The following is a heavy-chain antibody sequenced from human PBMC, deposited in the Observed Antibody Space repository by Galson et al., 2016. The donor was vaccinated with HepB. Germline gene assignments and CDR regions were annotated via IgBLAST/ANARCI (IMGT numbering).Heavy chain of an antibody. D-gene: IGHD5-12*01. V-gene: IGHV3-33*01. Sequence: RLSCAASGFNLRKYTMHWVRQTPGKGLEWAAGIWYDGSKKYYADSVQGRFTISRDNYRNMLFLEVNSLRAEDTAVYYCARDNFGYEGIGGACDIWGQGTMLVVSS. CDR1: GFNLRKYT. CDR2: IWYDGSKK. J-gene: IGHJ3*02. CDR3: ARDNFGYEGIGGACDI.